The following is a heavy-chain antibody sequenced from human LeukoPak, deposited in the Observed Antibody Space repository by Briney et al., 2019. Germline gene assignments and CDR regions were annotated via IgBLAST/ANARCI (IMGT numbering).Heavy chain of an antibody. D-gene: IGHD2-15*01. CDR1: GGSMKRSY. CDR3: ARDLSPACLPYMEG. J-gene: IGHJ6*03. V-gene: IGHV4-59*01. Sequence: SETLSLTCLVSGGSMKRSYSTWISQAPGKGLEWIGNIDDSGNTNYSPSLKSRVTISLDTSKNQFSLRVTSVTAADRALYFCARDLSPACLPYMEGWGKRSTVTVSS. CDR2: IDDSGNT.